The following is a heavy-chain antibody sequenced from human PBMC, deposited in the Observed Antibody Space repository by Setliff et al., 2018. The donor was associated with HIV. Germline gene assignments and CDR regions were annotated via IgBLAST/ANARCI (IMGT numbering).Heavy chain of an antibody. J-gene: IGHJ6*02. CDR3: ARKLRPGHGMDV. CDR2: INQDGSEK. CDR1: GFTFANYW. Sequence: GGSLRLSCGASGFTFANYWMNWVRRAPGKGLEWVGNINQDGSEKNYVDSVKGRFSISRDNAENSLYLQMSSPRAEDTAVYYCARKLRPGHGMDVWGQGTTVTVSS. V-gene: IGHV3-7*01. D-gene: IGHD3-10*01.